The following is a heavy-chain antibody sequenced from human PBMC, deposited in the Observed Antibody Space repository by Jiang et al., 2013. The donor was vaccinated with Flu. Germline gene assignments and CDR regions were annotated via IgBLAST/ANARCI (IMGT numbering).Heavy chain of an antibody. Sequence: GKGLEWVAVISYDGSNKYYADSVKGRFTISRDNSKNTLYLQMNSLRAEDTAVYYCAREGNWNDGGWFDPWGQGTLVTVSS. V-gene: IGHV3-30-3*01. D-gene: IGHD1-1*01. J-gene: IGHJ5*02. CDR3: AREGNWNDGGWFDP. CDR2: ISYDGSNK.